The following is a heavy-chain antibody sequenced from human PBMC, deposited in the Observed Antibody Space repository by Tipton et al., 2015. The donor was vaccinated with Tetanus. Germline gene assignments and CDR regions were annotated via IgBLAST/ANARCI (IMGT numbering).Heavy chain of an antibody. V-gene: IGHV4-39*01. CDR3: ARTADNWFDP. CDR1: RGSINSGTFY. J-gene: IGHJ5*02. CDR2: IYYNGNM. Sequence: TLPLTCTVSRGSINSGTFYWDWIRQPPGKGLEWIGNIYYNGNMLENPSLKGRVTLSLDKSRNQFSLNLTSVTAADTAVYYCARTADNWFDPWGQGILVTVSS. D-gene: IGHD2-21*02.